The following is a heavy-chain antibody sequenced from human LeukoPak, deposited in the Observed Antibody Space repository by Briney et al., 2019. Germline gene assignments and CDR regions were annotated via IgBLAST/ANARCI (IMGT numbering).Heavy chain of an antibody. V-gene: IGHV3-7*03. Sequence: GGSLRLSCAASGFTFSSYWMSWVRQAPGKGLEWVAHIHPGGTEKYHADSVKGRFSISRDNVDNTLYLQMNSLRVDDTAIYYCAKNSGWYRYDSWGQGTLVTVSS. J-gene: IGHJ4*02. CDR3: AKNSGWYRYDS. CDR2: IHPGGTEK. D-gene: IGHD6-13*01. CDR1: GFTFSSYW.